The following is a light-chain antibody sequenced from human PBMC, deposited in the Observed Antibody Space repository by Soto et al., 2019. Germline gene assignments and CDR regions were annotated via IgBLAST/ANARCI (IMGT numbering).Light chain of an antibody. CDR3: QQYNNWPPPIT. J-gene: IGKJ5*01. V-gene: IGKV3-15*01. CDR1: QSVSSN. CDR2: GAS. Sequence: IVLTQSPGTLSLSTGDRATLSCGASQSVSSNLAWYQQKPGQAPRLLIYGASTRATGIPARFSGSGSGTEFTLTISSLQSEDFAVYYCQQYNNWPPPITFGQGTRLEI.